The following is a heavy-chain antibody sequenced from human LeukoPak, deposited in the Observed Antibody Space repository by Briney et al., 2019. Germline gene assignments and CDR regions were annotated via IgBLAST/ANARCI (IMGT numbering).Heavy chain of an antibody. Sequence: GASVKVSCKASGYIFTTYGISWVRQAPGQGLEWMGWISGYNDDTNYAQKLQGRVTMTTDTSTSTAYMELRSLTSDDTAVYYCARLYGSGWELPYYFDYWGQGTLVTVSS. CDR3: ARLYGSGWELPYYFDY. CDR2: ISGYNDDT. CDR1: GYIFTTYG. V-gene: IGHV1-18*01. D-gene: IGHD1-26*01. J-gene: IGHJ4*02.